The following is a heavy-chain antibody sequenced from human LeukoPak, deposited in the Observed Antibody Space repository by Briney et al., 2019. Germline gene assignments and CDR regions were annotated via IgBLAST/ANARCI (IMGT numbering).Heavy chain of an antibody. V-gene: IGHV3-48*01. CDR2: ISSSSSTI. CDR1: GFTFSSYS. CDR3: AKDIVRYCSSTSCYYGAFDI. Sequence: GGSLRLSCAASGFTFSSYSMSWVRQAPGKGLEWVSYISSSSSTIYYADSVKGRFTISRDNAKNSLYLQMNSLRAEDTALYYCAKDIVRYCSSTSCYYGAFDIWGQGTMVTVSS. D-gene: IGHD2-2*01. J-gene: IGHJ3*02.